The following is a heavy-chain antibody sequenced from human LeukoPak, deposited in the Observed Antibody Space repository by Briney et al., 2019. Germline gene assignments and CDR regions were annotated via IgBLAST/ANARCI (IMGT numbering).Heavy chain of an antibody. Sequence: SETLSLTCSVSGGSLTYASHYWGWIRQPPGKGLEWIGSIHYSGDTYYKPSLRSRVTISIDTSKNKFSLRVISVTAADTAVYYCAKDGGGGYVTDWYFDLWGRGTLVAVSS. V-gene: IGHV4-39*07. D-gene: IGHD5-12*01. J-gene: IGHJ2*01. CDR2: IHYSGDT. CDR3: AKDGGGGYVTDWYFDL. CDR1: GGSLTYASHY.